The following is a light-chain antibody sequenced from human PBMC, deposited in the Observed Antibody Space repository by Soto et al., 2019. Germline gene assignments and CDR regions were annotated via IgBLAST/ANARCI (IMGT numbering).Light chain of an antibody. V-gene: IGKV1-39*01. CDR3: QQSYSILIT. CDR2: AAS. CDR1: QSISSY. J-gene: IGKJ5*01. Sequence: DIQMTQSPSSLSASVGDRVTITCRASQSISSYLNWYQHKPGKAPKLLIYAASSLQSGVPSRFSGSGSGTDFTLTISSLQPEDFATYYCQQSYSILITFGQGTRLAIK.